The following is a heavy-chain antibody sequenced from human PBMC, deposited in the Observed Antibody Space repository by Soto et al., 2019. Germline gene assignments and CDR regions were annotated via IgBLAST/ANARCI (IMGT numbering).Heavy chain of an antibody. D-gene: IGHD6-13*01. Sequence: ASVKVSCKASGYTFTSYAMHWVRQAPGQRLEWMGWINAGNGNTKYSQKFQGRVTITRDTSASTAYMELSSLRSEDTAVYYCAREGFSSSWYETYYYYYGMDVWG. V-gene: IGHV1-3*01. CDR3: AREGFSSSWYETYYYYYGMDV. CDR1: GYTFTSYA. CDR2: INAGNGNT. J-gene: IGHJ6*02.